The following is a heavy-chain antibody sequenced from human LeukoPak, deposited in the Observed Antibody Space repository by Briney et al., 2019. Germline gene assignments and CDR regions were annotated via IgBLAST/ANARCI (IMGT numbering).Heavy chain of an antibody. Sequence: SETLSLTCTVSGGSLSTYYWSWIRQPPGKGLDWVGYIYYTGSTNYNPSLKSRVTISVDTSKNQFSLNLNSVTAADTAVCYCARASGGYYNNWFDPWGQGTLVTVSS. CDR2: IYYTGST. V-gene: IGHV4-59*01. J-gene: IGHJ5*02. CDR1: GGSLSTYY. CDR3: ARASGGYYNNWFDP. D-gene: IGHD3-22*01.